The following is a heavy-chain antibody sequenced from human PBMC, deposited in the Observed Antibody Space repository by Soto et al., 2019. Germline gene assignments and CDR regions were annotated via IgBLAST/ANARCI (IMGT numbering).Heavy chain of an antibody. CDR1: GFTFSTFS. V-gene: IGHV3-30*07. J-gene: IGHJ4*02. CDR3: ARSTPYDSSGYDCYFDY. D-gene: IGHD3-22*01. Sequence: PGGSLRLSCVGSGFTFSTFSLHWVRQAPGKGLQWVADISYDGANQYYADFVQGRFTVSRDNFKNTLYLQMNSLRAEDTAVYYCARSTPYDSSGYDCYFDYWGQGTLVTVSS. CDR2: ISYDGANQ.